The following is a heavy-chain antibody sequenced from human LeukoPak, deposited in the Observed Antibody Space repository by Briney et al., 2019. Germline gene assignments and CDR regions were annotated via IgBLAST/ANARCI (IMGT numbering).Heavy chain of an antibody. CDR2: ICAYKGNT. Sequence: GASVRVSRKASGYTFTSYGISCARHAPGQRLENRRCICAYKGNTNYAQKLQGRVTMTTDTSASTACMELRSLRSDDTAVYYCARDRELRDIVVVPAATNWFDPWGQGNLVTVSS. CDR1: GYTFTSYG. V-gene: IGHV1-18*01. J-gene: IGHJ5*02. CDR3: ARDRELRDIVVVPAATNWFDP. D-gene: IGHD2-2*01.